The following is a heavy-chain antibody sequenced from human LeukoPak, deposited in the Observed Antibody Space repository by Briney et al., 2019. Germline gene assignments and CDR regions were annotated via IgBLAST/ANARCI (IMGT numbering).Heavy chain of an antibody. V-gene: IGHV4-4*07. J-gene: IGHJ4*02. Sequence: SETLSLTCTVSGGSISSYYWSWIRQPAGKGLEWIGRIYTSGSTNYNPSLKSRVTVSVDTSKNQFSLKLSSVTAADTAVYYCARQLTYYYDSSGYYPLYYFDYWGQGTLVTVSS. CDR2: IYTSGST. CDR3: ARQLTYYYDSSGYYPLYYFDY. CDR1: GGSISSYY. D-gene: IGHD3-22*01.